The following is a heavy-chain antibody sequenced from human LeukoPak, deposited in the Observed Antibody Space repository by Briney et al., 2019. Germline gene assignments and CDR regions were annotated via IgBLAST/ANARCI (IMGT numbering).Heavy chain of an antibody. Sequence: NASETLSLTCSVSGGSISSSSHYWDWIRQPPGGGLEWIGSIYYSGSTYYNPSLKSRVIISVDTSKNQFSLKLISVTAADTAVYYCAREDTGGLDYWGQGILVTVSP. J-gene: IGHJ4*02. CDR1: GGSISSSSHY. CDR3: AREDTGGLDY. CDR2: IYYSGST. D-gene: IGHD2-8*02. V-gene: IGHV4-39*07.